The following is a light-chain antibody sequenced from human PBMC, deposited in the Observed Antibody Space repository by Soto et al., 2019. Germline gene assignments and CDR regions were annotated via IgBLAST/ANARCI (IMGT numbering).Light chain of an antibody. CDR3: QQYGNSPA. J-gene: IGKJ1*01. CDR1: QSISRT. CDR2: DAS. Sequence: EVGLSQSPETLSMSPGERATLSCRASQSISRTLAWYQQKSGQPPRLLIYDASTRATGFPARFSGSGSGTEFTLTISSLQSEDFEVYYSQQYGNSPAFGHGTRVDIK. V-gene: IGKV3D-15*02.